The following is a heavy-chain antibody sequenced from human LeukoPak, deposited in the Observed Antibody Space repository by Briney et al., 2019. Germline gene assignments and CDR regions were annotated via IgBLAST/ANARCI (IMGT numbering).Heavy chain of an antibody. V-gene: IGHV3-11*04. CDR2: ISSSGSTI. CDR3: ARAIRYFDWLPRARAFDI. Sequence: PGGSLRLSCAASGFTFSDYYMSWIRQAPGKGLEWVSYISSSGSTIYYADSVKGRFTISRDNAKNSLYLQMNSLRAEDTAVYYCARAIRYFDWLPRARAFDIWGQGTMVTLSS. CDR1: GFTFSDYY. D-gene: IGHD3-9*01. J-gene: IGHJ3*02.